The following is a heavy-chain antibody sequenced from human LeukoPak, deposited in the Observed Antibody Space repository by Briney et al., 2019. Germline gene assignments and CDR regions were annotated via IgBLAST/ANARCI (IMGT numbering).Heavy chain of an antibody. CDR3: ARGGGSYRLDN. V-gene: IGHV3-23*01. D-gene: IGHD3-16*02. CDR1: GFSFSSYA. J-gene: IGHJ4*02. CDR2: ISGSGGTT. Sequence: PGRSLRLSCALSGFSFSSYAMSWVRQAPGKGLQWVSGISGSGGTTFYADSVKGRFTISRDNSKNTLHLQLDSLRAEDTAKYYCARGGGSYRLDNWGQGTLVTVSS.